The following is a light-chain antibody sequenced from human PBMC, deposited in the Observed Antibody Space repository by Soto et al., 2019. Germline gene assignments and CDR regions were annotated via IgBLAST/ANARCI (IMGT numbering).Light chain of an antibody. CDR3: SSYTSASALAI. J-gene: IGLJ2*01. CDR2: EVN. V-gene: IGLV2-14*01. Sequence: QSALTQPASVSGSPGQTITISCAGTKFDICRYNYVSWYRQHPGEAPKLIIFEVNNRPSGISNRFSGSKSGNTASLTISGLQVEDEAHYFCSSYTSASALAIFGGGTKVTV. CDR1: KFDICRYNY.